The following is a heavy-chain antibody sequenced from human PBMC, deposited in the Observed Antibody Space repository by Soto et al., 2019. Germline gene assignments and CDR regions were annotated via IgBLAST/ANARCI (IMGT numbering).Heavy chain of an antibody. D-gene: IGHD3-9*01. CDR2: IWYDGSNK. CDR1: GFTLSSYG. V-gene: IGHV3-33*01. Sequence: PGGSLRLSCAASGFTLSSYGMHWVRQAPGKGLEWVAVIWYDGSNKYYADSVKGRFTISRDNSKNTLYLQMNSLRAEDTAVYYCARDTATYYDILTGYWGWFDPWGQGTLVTVSS. CDR3: ARDTATYYDILTGYWGWFDP. J-gene: IGHJ5*02.